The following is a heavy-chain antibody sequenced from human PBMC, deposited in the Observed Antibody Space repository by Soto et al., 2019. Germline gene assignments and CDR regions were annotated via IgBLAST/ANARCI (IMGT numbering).Heavy chain of an antibody. Sequence: SGPTLVNPTPTLTLTCTFSGFSLSTSAMSVSWIRQPPGKALEWLALIDWDDDKFYSTSLKTRLTISKDTSKNQVVLTMTNMDPVDTSTYYCARTTGYTSGWSFDYWGQGTLVTVSS. J-gene: IGHJ4*02. CDR2: IDWDDDK. CDR3: ARTTGYTSGWSFDY. V-gene: IGHV2-70*01. CDR1: GFSLSTSAMS. D-gene: IGHD6-13*01.